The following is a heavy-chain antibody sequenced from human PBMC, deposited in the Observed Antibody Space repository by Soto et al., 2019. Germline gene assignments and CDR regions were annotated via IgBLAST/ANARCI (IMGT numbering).Heavy chain of an antibody. CDR1: GVTFSSYS. J-gene: IGHJ4*02. V-gene: IGHV1-69*13. CDR2: IIPIFGTA. D-gene: IGHD3-22*01. Sequence: GVPVEVSCKASGVTFSSYSRCWVRQSPGQGLEWMGGIIPIFGTANYAQKFQGRVTITADESTSTAYMELSSLRSEDTAVYYCARATRSYYDSSGYPDFDYWGQGTLVTVSS. CDR3: ARATRSYYDSSGYPDFDY.